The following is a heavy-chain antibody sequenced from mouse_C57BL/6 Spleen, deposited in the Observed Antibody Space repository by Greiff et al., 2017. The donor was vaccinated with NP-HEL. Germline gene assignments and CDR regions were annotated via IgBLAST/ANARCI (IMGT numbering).Heavy chain of an antibody. CDR2: ISSGGDYI. V-gene: IGHV5-9-1*02. J-gene: IGHJ4*01. Sequence: DVKLQESGEGLVKPGGSLKLSCAASGFTFSSYAMSWVRQTPEKRLEWVAYISSGGDYIYYADTVKGRFTISRDNARNTLYLQMSSLKSEDTAMYYCTREGDYYSNYAVMDYWGQGTSVTVSS. CDR1: GFTFSSYA. CDR3: TREGDYYSNYAVMDY. D-gene: IGHD2-5*01.